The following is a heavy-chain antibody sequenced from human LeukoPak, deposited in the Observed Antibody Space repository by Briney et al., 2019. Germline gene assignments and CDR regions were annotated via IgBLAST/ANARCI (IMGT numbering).Heavy chain of an antibody. CDR3: ARGPSGSHDAFDI. V-gene: IGHV4-34*01. J-gene: IGHJ3*02. D-gene: IGHD1-26*01. CDR1: GGSFSGYY. CDR2: INHSGST. Sequence: TSETLSLTCAVYGGSFSGYYWSWIRQPPGKGLEWIGEINHSGSTNYNPSLKSRVTISVDTSKNQFSLKLSSVTAADTAVYYCARGPSGSHDAFDIWGQGTMVTVSS.